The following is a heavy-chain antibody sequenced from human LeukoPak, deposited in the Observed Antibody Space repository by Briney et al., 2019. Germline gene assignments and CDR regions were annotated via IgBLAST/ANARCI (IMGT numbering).Heavy chain of an antibody. V-gene: IGHV4-34*01. CDR1: GGSFSGYY. Sequence: PSETLSLTCAVYGGSFSGYYWSWIRQPPGKGLEWIGEINHSGSTNYNPSLKSRVTISVDTSKNQFSLKLSSVTAADTAVYYCASYSSGDRSFDYWGQGTLVTVSS. D-gene: IGHD3-22*01. J-gene: IGHJ4*02. CDR2: INHSGST. CDR3: ASYSSGDRSFDY.